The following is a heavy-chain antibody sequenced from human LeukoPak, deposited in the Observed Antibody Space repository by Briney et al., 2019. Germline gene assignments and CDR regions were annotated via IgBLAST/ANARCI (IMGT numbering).Heavy chain of an antibody. J-gene: IGHJ6*03. V-gene: IGHV3-23*01. D-gene: IGHD4-17*01. CDR1: GFTFSSYA. Sequence: GGSLRLSCAASGFTFSSYAMSWVRQAPGKGLEWVSAISGSGGSTYYADSVKGRFTISRDNSKNPLYLQMNSLRAEDTAVYYCANAGADYGDYGALLKHYYYYYYMDVWGKGTTVTVSS. CDR2: ISGSGGST. CDR3: ANAGADYGDYGALLKHYYYYYYMDV.